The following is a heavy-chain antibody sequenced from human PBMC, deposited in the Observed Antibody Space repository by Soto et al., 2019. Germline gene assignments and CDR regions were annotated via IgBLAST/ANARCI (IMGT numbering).Heavy chain of an antibody. CDR1: GYTFTSYG. J-gene: IGHJ4*02. V-gene: IGHV1-18*01. D-gene: IGHD3-10*01. CDR2: ISAYNGNT. CDR3: AIDVGVLWFGELSGPYYFDY. Sequence: ASVKVSCKASGYTFTSYGISWVRQAPGQGLEWMGWISAYNGNTNYAQKLQGRVTMTTDTSTSTAYMELRSLRSDDTAVYYYAIDVGVLWFGELSGPYYFDYWGQGTLVTVAS.